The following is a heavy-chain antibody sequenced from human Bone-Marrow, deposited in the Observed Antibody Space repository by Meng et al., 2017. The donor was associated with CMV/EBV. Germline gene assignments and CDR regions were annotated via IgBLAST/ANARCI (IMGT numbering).Heavy chain of an antibody. Sequence: SVKVSCKASGGTFSGYAISWVRQAPGQGLEWMGGIIPIFGTANYAQKFQGRVTITTDESTSTAYMELSSLRSEDTAVYYCARDHDYSNLNWFDPWGQGTLVTVSS. D-gene: IGHD4-11*01. J-gene: IGHJ5*02. CDR3: ARDHDYSNLNWFDP. V-gene: IGHV1-69*05. CDR2: IIPIFGTA. CDR1: GGTFSGYA.